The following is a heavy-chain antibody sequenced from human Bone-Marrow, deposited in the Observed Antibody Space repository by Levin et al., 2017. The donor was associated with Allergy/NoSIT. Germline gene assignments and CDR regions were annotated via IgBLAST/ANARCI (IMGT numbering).Heavy chain of an antibody. Sequence: PSETLSLTCTVSGVSISSGDYYWSWIRQPPGKGLEWIGYIYYSVSTYYSPSLKSRLTISINTSKNQLSLNLTSVTAADTAVYYCVRQGTIYYYGMDVWGRGTTVTVSS. D-gene: IGHD3-10*01. V-gene: IGHV4-30-4*01. CDR2: IYYSVST. CDR3: VRQGTIYYYGMDV. J-gene: IGHJ6*02. CDR1: GVSISSGDYY.